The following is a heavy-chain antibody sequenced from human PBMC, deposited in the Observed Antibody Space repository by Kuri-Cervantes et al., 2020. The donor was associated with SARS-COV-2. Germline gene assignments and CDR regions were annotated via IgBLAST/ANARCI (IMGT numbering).Heavy chain of an antibody. Sequence: GGSLRLSCAASGFTFSSYAMHWVRQAPGKGLELVAVISYDGNNKYYADSVKGRFTISRDNSKNTLYLQMNSLRAEDTAVYYCAKDRVSAAGDHDAFDIWGQGTMVTVSS. CDR2: ISYDGNNK. V-gene: IGHV3-30-3*01. CDR3: AKDRVSAAGDHDAFDI. CDR1: GFTFSSYA. J-gene: IGHJ3*02. D-gene: IGHD6-13*01.